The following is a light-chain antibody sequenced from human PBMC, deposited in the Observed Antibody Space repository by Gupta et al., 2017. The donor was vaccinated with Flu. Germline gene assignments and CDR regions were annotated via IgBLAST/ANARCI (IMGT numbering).Light chain of an antibody. CDR3: QQDDTSPYT. Sequence: GTLFLSPGERATLSCRPSQSVGSNYLAWYQQKPEQAPRLRISGAASRATGIPDRFSGSGSETEFTLTISRLEPEDFAMYYCQQDDTSPYTFGQGTKLEIK. CDR2: GAA. CDR1: QSVGSNY. V-gene: IGKV3-20*01. J-gene: IGKJ2*01.